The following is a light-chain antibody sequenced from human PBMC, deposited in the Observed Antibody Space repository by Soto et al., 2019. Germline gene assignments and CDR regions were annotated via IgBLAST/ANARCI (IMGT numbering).Light chain of an antibody. CDR2: AAS. J-gene: IGKJ5*01. CDR1: EDISTW. Sequence: DIQMTQSPSSASASVGDRVTITCRSSEDISTWLAWYQQKPGKAPKLLIYAASSLQSGVPSRFSGSGSGTDFTLTISSLQPEDFATYYCQHADSFPLITFGQGTRLE. V-gene: IGKV1-12*01. CDR3: QHADSFPLIT.